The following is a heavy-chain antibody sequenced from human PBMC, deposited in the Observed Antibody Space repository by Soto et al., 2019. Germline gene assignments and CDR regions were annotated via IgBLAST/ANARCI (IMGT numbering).Heavy chain of an antibody. CDR2: IYSGGNT. D-gene: IGHD5-12*01. CDR3: ARARDGYNFLYEPT. Sequence: GGSLRLSCAASGFTVSSNYMSWVRQAPGKGLEWVSVIYSGGNTDYADSVKGRFTISRDNSKRTVYLQMNSLRAEDTGVYYCARARDGYNFLYEPTWGQGXLVTVSS. CDR1: GFTVSSNY. J-gene: IGHJ4*02. V-gene: IGHV3-53*01.